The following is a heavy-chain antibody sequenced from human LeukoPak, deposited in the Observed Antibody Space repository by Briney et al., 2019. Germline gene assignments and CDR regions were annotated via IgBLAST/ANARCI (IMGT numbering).Heavy chain of an antibody. J-gene: IGHJ2*01. Sequence: PGGSLRLSCAASGFTFSTYAMHWVRQAPGKGLEWVAVISFDGSNKYFPDSVKGRFTISRDNSKNTLDLQMNSLRVEDTAVYYCVRVAKPLYDILTGERYFDLWGRGTLVTVSS. V-gene: IGHV3-30-3*01. CDR2: ISFDGSNK. D-gene: IGHD3-9*01. CDR1: GFTFSTYA. CDR3: VRVAKPLYDILTGERYFDL.